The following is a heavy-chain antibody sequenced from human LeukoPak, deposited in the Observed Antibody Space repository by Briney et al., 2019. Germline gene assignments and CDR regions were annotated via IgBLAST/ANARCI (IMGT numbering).Heavy chain of an antibody. CDR3: VAMIREVGY. D-gene: IGHD3-10*01. Sequence: GGSLRLSCAVSGITFSDHDMDWVRQAPGKGLEWCGRTKSKGNSYTREYAASVKGRFTISRDDSKNSLYLQMNSLKTEDTAIYYCVAMIREVGYWGQGTLVTVSS. CDR1: GITFSDHD. J-gene: IGHJ4*02. V-gene: IGHV3-72*01. CDR2: TKSKGNSYTR.